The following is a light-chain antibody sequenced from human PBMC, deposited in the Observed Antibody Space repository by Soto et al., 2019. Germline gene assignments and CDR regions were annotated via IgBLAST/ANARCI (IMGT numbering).Light chain of an antibody. CDR1: QSVSSKY. V-gene: IGKV3-20*01. CDR3: QQYGSSPPWT. J-gene: IGKJ1*01. CDR2: GAS. Sequence: EIVLTQSPGSLSLSPGERSTLSCMASQSVSSKYLGWYQQKPGQAPRLLIYGASSRANGIPDRFSGSGSGADFTLTISRLEPEDFAVYYCQQYGSSPPWTVGPGTQVEIK.